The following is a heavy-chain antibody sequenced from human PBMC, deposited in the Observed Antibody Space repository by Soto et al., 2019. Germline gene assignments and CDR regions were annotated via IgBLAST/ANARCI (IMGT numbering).Heavy chain of an antibody. J-gene: IGHJ6*03. V-gene: IGHV1-2*04. Sequence: GASVKVSCKASGYTFTGYYMHWVRQAPGQGLEWMGWINPNSGGTNYAQKFQGWVTMTRDTSISTAYMELSRLRSDDTAVYYCARGGIVVVPAAIFHYYYMDVWGKGTTVTVSS. CDR3: ARGGIVVVPAAIFHYYYMDV. D-gene: IGHD2-2*01. CDR1: GYTFTGYY. CDR2: INPNSGGT.